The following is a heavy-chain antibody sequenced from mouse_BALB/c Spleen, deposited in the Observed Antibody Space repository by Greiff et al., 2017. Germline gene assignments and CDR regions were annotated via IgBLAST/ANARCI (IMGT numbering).Heavy chain of an antibody. CDR3: ARYYDYGFDY. CDR2: INPNNGDT. J-gene: IGHJ2*01. Sequence: VQLQQSGPELEKPGASVKISCKASGYSFTGYNMNWVKQSNGKSLEWIGDINPNNGDTFYNQKFKGKATLTVDKSSSTAYMQLNSLTSEDSAVYYCARYYDYGFDYWGQGTTLTVSS. V-gene: IGHV1-39*01. CDR1: GYSFTGYN. D-gene: IGHD2-4*01.